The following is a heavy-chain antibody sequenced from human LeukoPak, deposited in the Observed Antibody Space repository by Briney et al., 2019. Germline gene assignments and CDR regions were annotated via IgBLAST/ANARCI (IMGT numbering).Heavy chain of an antibody. V-gene: IGHV3-33*08. CDR2: IWYDGSNK. D-gene: IGHD1-26*01. J-gene: IGHJ4*02. CDR1: GFTFSSYG. CDR3: ARLETFSYSFDY. Sequence: PGRSLRLSCAASGFTFSSYGMHWVRQAPGKGLEWVAVIWYDGSNKYYADSVKGRFTISRDNSKNTLYLRMNSLRAEDTAVYYCARLETFSYSFDYWGQGTLVTVSS.